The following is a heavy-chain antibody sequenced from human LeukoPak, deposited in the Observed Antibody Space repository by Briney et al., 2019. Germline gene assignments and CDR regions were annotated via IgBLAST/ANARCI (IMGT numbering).Heavy chain of an antibody. CDR3: TRDPRNKGFDP. J-gene: IGHJ5*02. V-gene: IGHV3-74*01. CDR1: GFTFSDYY. CDR2: INGDGSST. Sequence: PAGGSLRLSCAASGFTFSDYYMSWVRQAPGKGLEWVSCINGDGSSTNYADSVKGRFTISRDNAKNTLYLEMNSLRAEDTAVYYCTRDPRNKGFDPWGQGTLVTVSS.